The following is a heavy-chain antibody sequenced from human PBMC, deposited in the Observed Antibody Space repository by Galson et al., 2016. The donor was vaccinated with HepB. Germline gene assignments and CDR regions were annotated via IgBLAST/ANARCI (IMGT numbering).Heavy chain of an antibody. CDR3: AREGYGDFDQIPNYYYYGLDV. Sequence: SLRLSCAASGFTFSDYYMSWIRQAPGKGLEWISYISGSGTYIDYADSVKGRFTISRDNAKNSLYLQMNSLRGEDTAVYYCAREGYGDFDQIPNYYYYGLDVWGQGTLVTVSS. V-gene: IGHV3-11*06. J-gene: IGHJ6*02. CDR2: ISGSGTYI. D-gene: IGHD4-17*01. CDR1: GFTFSDYY.